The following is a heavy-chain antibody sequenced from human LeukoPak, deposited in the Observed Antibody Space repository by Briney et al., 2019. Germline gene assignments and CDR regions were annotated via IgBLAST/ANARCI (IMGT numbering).Heavy chain of an antibody. D-gene: IGHD3-22*01. CDR2: INGDETST. CDR3: ATLTHYGSRSFAFDI. J-gene: IGHJ3*02. Sequence: PGGSLRLSCAASGFIFSRYWMYWVRQAPGKGLVWVSHINGDETSTNYADFVKGRFTISRDNAKNTLYLQMNSLGVEDTALYYCATLTHYGSRSFAFDIWGQGTMVTVSS. V-gene: IGHV3-74*01. CDR1: GFIFSRYW.